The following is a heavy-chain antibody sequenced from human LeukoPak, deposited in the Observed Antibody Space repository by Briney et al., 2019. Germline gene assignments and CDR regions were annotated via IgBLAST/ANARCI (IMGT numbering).Heavy chain of an antibody. CDR1: GGTFSSYA. D-gene: IGHD6-13*01. V-gene: IGHV1-69*13. J-gene: IGHJ4*02. CDR3: ARGAGYSSSWYVYYFDY. CDR2: TFPIFGTA. Sequence: SVKVSCKASGGTFSSYAISWVRQAPGQGLEWMGGTFPIFGTANYAQKFQGRVTITADESTSTAYMELSSLRSEDTAVYYCARGAGYSSSWYVYYFDYWGQGTLVTVSS.